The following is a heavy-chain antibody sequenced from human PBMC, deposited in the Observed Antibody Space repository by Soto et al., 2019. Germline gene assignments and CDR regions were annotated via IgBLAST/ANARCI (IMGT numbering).Heavy chain of an antibody. Sequence: QVQLQQWGAGLLKPSEPLSLTCAVYGGSFSGYYWSWICQPPGKGLEWIGESNHSGSTNYHPSLKNLITTSVDTYKNQFSLRRSYVTAADTDVYSCARAGRPKPIVVVVAATRWFDPWGQVTLVTVSS. J-gene: IGHJ5*02. CDR3: ARAGRPKPIVVVVAATRWFDP. D-gene: IGHD2-15*01. CDR2: SNHSGST. V-gene: IGHV4-34*01. CDR1: GGSFSGYY.